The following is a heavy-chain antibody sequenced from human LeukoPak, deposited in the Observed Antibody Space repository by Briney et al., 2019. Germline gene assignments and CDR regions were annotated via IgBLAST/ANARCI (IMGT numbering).Heavy chain of an antibody. D-gene: IGHD3-22*01. CDR2: INHSGST. V-gene: IGHV4-34*01. CDR3: AGKIDSSAYTEYFQH. CDR1: GGSFSGYY. J-gene: IGHJ1*01. Sequence: KPSETLSLTCAVYGGSFSGYYWSWIRQPPGKGLEWIGEINHSGSTNYNPSLKSRVTISVDTSRNQFSLKLSSVTAAETAVYYSAGKIDSSAYTEYFQHWGQGTLVTVFS.